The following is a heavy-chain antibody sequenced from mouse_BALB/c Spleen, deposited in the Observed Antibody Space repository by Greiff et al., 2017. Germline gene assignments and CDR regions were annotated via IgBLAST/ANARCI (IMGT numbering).Heavy chain of an antibody. Sequence: DVKLQESGAELVRSGASVKLSCTASGFNIKDTYMHWVKQRPEQGLERIGRIDPANGNTKYDPKFQGKATITADTSSNTAYLQLSSLTSEDTAVYYCARKDYGSLAYWGQGTLVTVSA. CDR1: GFNIKDTY. V-gene: IGHV14-3*02. CDR2: IDPANGNT. D-gene: IGHD1-1*01. J-gene: IGHJ3*01. CDR3: ARKDYGSLAY.